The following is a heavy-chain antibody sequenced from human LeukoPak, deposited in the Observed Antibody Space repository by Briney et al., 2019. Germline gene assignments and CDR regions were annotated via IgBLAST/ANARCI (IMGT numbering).Heavy chain of an antibody. CDR2: IYYSGST. J-gene: IGHJ4*02. V-gene: IGHV4-31*03. CDR1: GGSISSGGYY. D-gene: IGHD3-3*01. Sequence: SQTLSLTCTVSGGSISSGGYYWSWIRQHPGKGLEWIGYIYYSGSTSYNPSLKSRVTIAVDTSKNQFSLKLSSVTAADTAVYYCASHPYYDFSTGYFHWDQGTLVTVSS. CDR3: ASHPYYDFSTGYFH.